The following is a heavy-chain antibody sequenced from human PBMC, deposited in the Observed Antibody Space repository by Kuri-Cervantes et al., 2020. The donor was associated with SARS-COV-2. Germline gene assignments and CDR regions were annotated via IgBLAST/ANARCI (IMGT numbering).Heavy chain of an antibody. Sequence: GESLKISCAASGFTVSSNYMSWVRQAPGKGLEWVSAISTSDGSTYYADSVKGRFTISRDNSKNTLYLQMNSLRAEDTAVYYCAKGGWDIVVVPALDYWGQGTLVTVSS. CDR1: GFTVSSNY. J-gene: IGHJ4*02. CDR3: AKGGWDIVVVPALDY. CDR2: ISTSDGST. D-gene: IGHD2-2*01. V-gene: IGHV3-23*01.